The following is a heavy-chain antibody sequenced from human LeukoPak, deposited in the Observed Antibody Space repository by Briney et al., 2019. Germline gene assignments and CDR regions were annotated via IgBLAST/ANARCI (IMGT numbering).Heavy chain of an antibody. Sequence: GGSLRLSCTASGFTFGDYAMSWFRQAPGKGLEWVGFIRSKAYGGTTEYAASVKGRFTISRDDSKSIAYLQMNSLKTEDTAVYYCTRDLNKVGATPPSYWGQGTLVTVSS. V-gene: IGHV3-49*03. CDR3: TRDLNKVGATPPSY. CDR2: IRSKAYGGTT. D-gene: IGHD1-26*01. CDR1: GFTFGDYA. J-gene: IGHJ4*02.